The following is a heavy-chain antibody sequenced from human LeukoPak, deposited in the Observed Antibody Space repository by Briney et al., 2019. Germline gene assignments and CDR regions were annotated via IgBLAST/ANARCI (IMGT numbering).Heavy chain of an antibody. CDR1: GFTFSIYS. Sequence: GWSLRLSCAASGFTFSIYSMNWVRQAPGKGLEWVSYISTSSSTIYYADSVKGRFTISRDNAKNSLYLQMNSLRAEDTAVYYCARTDRQYSGGTEDYWGQGTLVTVSS. J-gene: IGHJ4*02. CDR3: ARTDRQYSGGTEDY. CDR2: ISTSSSTI. V-gene: IGHV3-48*04. D-gene: IGHD5-12*01.